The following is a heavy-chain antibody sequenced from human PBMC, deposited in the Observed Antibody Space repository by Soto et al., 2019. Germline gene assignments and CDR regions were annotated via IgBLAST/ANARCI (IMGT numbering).Heavy chain of an antibody. Sequence: GGSLRLSCAASGFTFSSYGMHWVRQAPGKGLEWVAVISYDGSNKYYADSVKGRFTISRDNSKNTLYLQMNSLRAEDTAVYYCAKDGFPWNDVNYYYGMDVWGQGTTVTVSS. D-gene: IGHD1-1*01. CDR3: AKDGFPWNDVNYYYGMDV. CDR2: ISYDGSNK. J-gene: IGHJ6*02. CDR1: GFTFSSYG. V-gene: IGHV3-30*18.